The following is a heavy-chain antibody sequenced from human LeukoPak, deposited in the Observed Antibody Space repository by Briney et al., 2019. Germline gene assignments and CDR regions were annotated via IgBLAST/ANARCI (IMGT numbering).Heavy chain of an antibody. V-gene: IGHV3-53*01. CDR3: ARGYSSSWYVGY. CDR2: IYSGGST. J-gene: IGHJ4*02. CDR1: GFTFSDYY. D-gene: IGHD6-13*01. Sequence: GGSLRLSCAASGFTFSDYYMSWVRQAPGKGLEWVSVIYSGGSTYYADSVKGRFTISRDNSKNTLYLQMNSLRAEDTAVYYCARGYSSSWYVGYWGQGTLVTVSS.